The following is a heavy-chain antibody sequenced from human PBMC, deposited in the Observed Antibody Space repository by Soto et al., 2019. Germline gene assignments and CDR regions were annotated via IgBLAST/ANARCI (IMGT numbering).Heavy chain of an antibody. CDR2: ISSSGSTA. D-gene: IGHD2-8*01. CDR1: GFSFSRFE. CDR3: MRAAWFPYLPCY. Sequence: GGSLRLSCAASGFSFSRFELHWVRQAPGKGLEWISYISSSGSTAYYASSVEGRFTISRDNANNSVYLQMDSLRAEDTALYYCMRAAWFPYLPCYRGQGALVTVSS. J-gene: IGHJ4*02. V-gene: IGHV3-48*03.